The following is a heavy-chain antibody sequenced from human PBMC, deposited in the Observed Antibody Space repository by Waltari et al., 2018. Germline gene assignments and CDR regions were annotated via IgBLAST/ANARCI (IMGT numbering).Heavy chain of an antibody. V-gene: IGHV3-7*01. CDR3: VRDQWFAFDI. J-gene: IGHJ3*02. Sequence: EVQLVESGGGLVQPGGSLRLSCAASGFTLSNYWMSWVRKAPGKGQEWVANIMTDGREEYYVDSVRGRFTISRDNAKNSLYLQMNSLRPEDTAVYYCVRDQWFAFDIWGQGTMVTVSS. CDR1: GFTLSNYW. CDR2: IMTDGREE. D-gene: IGHD3-22*01.